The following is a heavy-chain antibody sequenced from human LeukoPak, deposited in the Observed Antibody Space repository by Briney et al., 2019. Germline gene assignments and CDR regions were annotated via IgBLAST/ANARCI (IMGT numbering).Heavy chain of an antibody. V-gene: IGHV3-23*01. CDR2: VSGSGGRT. CDR1: GFAFSAFA. D-gene: IGHD2-21*02. J-gene: IGHJ3*02. Sequence: PGGSLRLSCVASGFAFSAFAISWVRQAPGRGLEWVSAVSGSGGRTFYADSVRGRFTISRDNSKKTVFLQMDSLRAEDTAVYYCAKGGAAMTDAPHGDVVTTTLDGFDIWGQGTMVTVSS. CDR3: AKGGAAMTDAPHGDVVTTTLDGFDI.